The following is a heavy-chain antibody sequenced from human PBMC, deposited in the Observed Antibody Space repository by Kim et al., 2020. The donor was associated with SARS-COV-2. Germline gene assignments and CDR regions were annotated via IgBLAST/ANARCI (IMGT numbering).Heavy chain of an antibody. CDR1: GFTFSSYA. D-gene: IGHD2-21*01. CDR3: AREVVLATTHFDY. Sequence: GGSLRLSCAASGFTFSSYALHWVRQAPGKGLEWVAVISYDSSKKFYADSVKGRFTISRDNSKNTLFLLMNSLKTEDTAVYYCAREVVLATTHFDYWGPGTLVTASS. CDR2: ISYDSSKK. J-gene: IGHJ4*02. V-gene: IGHV3-30*04.